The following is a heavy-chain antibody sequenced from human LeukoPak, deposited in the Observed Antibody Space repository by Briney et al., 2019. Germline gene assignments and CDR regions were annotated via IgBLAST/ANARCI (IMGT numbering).Heavy chain of an antibody. Sequence: SETLSLTCAVYGGSFSGYYWSWIRQPPGKGLEWIGEINHSGSTNYNPSLKSRLTISVDTFKNQFSLKLTSVSAADTAVYHCARGRTGAAALDFWGPGTLVTVSS. CDR2: INHSGST. V-gene: IGHV4-34*01. CDR3: ARGRTGAAALDF. J-gene: IGHJ4*02. CDR1: GGSFSGYY. D-gene: IGHD6-25*01.